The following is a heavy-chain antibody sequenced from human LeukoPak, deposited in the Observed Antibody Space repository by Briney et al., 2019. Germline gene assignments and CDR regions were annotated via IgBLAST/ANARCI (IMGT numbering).Heavy chain of an antibody. CDR1: GFTFSRYA. D-gene: IGHD4-11*01. CDR2: ISGSGGST. V-gene: IGHV3-23*01. CDR3: ARRSVTIYYMDV. Sequence: TGGSLRLSCAASGFTFSRYAMSWVRQAPGRGLEWVSAISGSGGSTYYADSVKGRFTISRDNAKNSLYLQMNSLRAEDTAVYYCARRSVTIYYMDVWGKGTTVTISS. J-gene: IGHJ6*03.